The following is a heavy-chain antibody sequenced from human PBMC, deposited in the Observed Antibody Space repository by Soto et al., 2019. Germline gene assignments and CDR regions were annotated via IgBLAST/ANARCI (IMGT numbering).Heavy chain of an antibody. CDR3: ATRSPAFHF. V-gene: IGHV1-18*01. CDR1: GYTFTSYG. Sequence: QVQLVQSGPEVKKPGASVKVSCKTSGYTFTSYGIAWVQQAPGQGLEWMGWISTSKGNTNYAQKFQDRVTMTTDSSTSTAYMELRSLRSDDSAVYYSATRSPAFHFWGQGVLVTVSS. CDR2: ISTSKGNT. J-gene: IGHJ4*02.